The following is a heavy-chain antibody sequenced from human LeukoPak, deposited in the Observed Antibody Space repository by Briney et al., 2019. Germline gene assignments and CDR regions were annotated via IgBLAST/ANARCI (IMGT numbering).Heavy chain of an antibody. J-gene: IGHJ6*02. CDR1: GFTFSGSW. Sequence: GGSLRLSCAASGFTFSGSWMHWVRQAPGKGLVWVSRITSDGSGTRYADSVNGRFTISRDNAKNTLYLQMNSLRAEDTAIYYCAKETSTGDDYGMDVWGQGTTVTVSS. CDR2: ITSDGSGT. CDR3: AKETSTGDDYGMDV. V-gene: IGHV3-74*01.